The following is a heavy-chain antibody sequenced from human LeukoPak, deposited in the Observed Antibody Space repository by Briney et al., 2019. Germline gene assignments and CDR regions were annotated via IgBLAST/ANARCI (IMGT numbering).Heavy chain of an antibody. V-gene: IGHV3-33*01. CDR1: GFTFRSYG. CDR3: ARGRPLWFGELLFEPLDY. CDR2: MWYDGSNK. J-gene: IGHJ4*02. D-gene: IGHD3-10*01. Sequence: GGSLRLSCAASGFTFRSYGVHWVRQAPGKGLEWVAVMWYDGSNKYYADSVKGRFTISRDNSKNTLYLQMNSLRAEDTAVYYCARGRPLWFGELLFEPLDYWGQGTLVTVSS.